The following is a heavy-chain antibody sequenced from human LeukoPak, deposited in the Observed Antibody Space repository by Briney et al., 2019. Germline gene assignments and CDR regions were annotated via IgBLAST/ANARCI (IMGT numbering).Heavy chain of an antibody. D-gene: IGHD2-2*02. CDR1: GGSISSSSYY. J-gene: IGHJ4*02. CDR2: AYYSGST. V-gene: IGHV4-39*07. Sequence: SETLSLTCTVSGGSISSSSYYWGWIRQPPGKGLEWIGSAYYSGSTYHNPSLKSRVTISVDTSKNQFSLKLSSVTAADTAVYYCARRYCSSTNCYRRNDILFDYWGQGTLVTVSS. CDR3: ARRYCSSTNCYRRNDILFDY.